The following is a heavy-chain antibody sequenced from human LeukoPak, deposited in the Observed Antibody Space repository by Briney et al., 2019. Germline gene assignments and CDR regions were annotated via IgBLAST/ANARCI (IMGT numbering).Heavy chain of an antibody. CDR1: GFTFSSYA. V-gene: IGHV3-23*01. Sequence: PGGSLRLSCAASGFTFSSYAMSWVRQAPGKGLEWVSAISGSGGSTYYADSVKGRFTISRDNSKNTLYLQMNSLRAEDTAVYYCAKGATSGYSGYDAFDYWGQGTLVTVSS. CDR3: AKGATSGYSGYDAFDY. CDR2: ISGSGGST. D-gene: IGHD5-12*01. J-gene: IGHJ4*02.